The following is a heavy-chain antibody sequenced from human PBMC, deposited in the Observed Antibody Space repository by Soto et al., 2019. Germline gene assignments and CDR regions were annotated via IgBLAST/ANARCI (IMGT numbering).Heavy chain of an antibody. D-gene: IGHD6-6*01. CDR3: ATSLVRGSWFDP. Sequence: GGSLRLSCAASGFTFSSYAMSWVRQAPGKGLEWVSAISGSGGSTYYADSVKGRFTISRDNSKNTLYLQMNSLGAEDTAVYYCATSLVRGSWFDPWGQGTLVTVSS. J-gene: IGHJ5*02. CDR2: ISGSGGST. CDR1: GFTFSSYA. V-gene: IGHV3-23*01.